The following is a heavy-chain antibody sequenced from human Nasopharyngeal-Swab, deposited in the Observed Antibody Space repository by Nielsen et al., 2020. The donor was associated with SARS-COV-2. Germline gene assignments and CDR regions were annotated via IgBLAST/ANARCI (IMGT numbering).Heavy chain of an antibody. Sequence: GGSLRLSCAASGFTFSDYYMTWIRRSPRKGLEWISYISTSGSTRYHTDSVKGRFTISRDNAKKSLFLQMDSLKAEATAVYYCLRAGGYGDHNWHFDLWGRGTLVTVSS. J-gene: IGHJ2*01. CDR1: GFTFSDYY. CDR3: LRAGGYGDHNWHFDL. V-gene: IGHV3-11*01. CDR2: ISTSGSTR. D-gene: IGHD4-17*01.